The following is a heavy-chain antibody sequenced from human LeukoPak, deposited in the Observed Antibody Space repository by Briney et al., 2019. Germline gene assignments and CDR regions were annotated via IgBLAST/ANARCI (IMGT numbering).Heavy chain of an antibody. CDR1: GGSVSSGSYY. Sequence: PSETLSLTCTVSGGSVSSGSYYWSCVRQPPGKGLEWIGYIYYSGSTKYNSSLKSRVTISIDTSKNQFSLKMSSVTAADTAVYYCARVSRGMDVWGQGTTVTVSS. CDR2: IYYSGST. CDR3: ARVSRGMDV. V-gene: IGHV4-61*01. J-gene: IGHJ6*02.